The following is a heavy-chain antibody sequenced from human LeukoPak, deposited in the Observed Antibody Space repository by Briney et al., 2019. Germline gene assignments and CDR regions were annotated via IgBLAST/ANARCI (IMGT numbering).Heavy chain of an antibody. Sequence: SETLSLTCTVSVGSISSSSFYWGWIRQSPGKGLEWIGSYYYSGYTYYNPSLKSRVTISVDMPKNQFSLKLSSVTAADTAVYYCAVSSTGWYNYFDYWGQGIQVIVSS. J-gene: IGHJ4*02. V-gene: IGHV4-39*01. D-gene: IGHD6-19*01. CDR3: AVSSTGWYNYFDY. CDR1: VGSISSSSFY. CDR2: YYYSGYT.